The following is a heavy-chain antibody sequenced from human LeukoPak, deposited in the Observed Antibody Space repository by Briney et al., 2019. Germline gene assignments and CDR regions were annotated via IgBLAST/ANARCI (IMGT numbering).Heavy chain of an antibody. Sequence: GGSLRLSCTASGFTFGDYAMSWVRQAPGKGLEWVGFIRSKAYGGTTEYAASVKGRFTISRDDSKSIAYLQMNSLKTEDTAVYCCTIYYDSSGYYFSVYWGQGTLVTVSS. J-gene: IGHJ4*02. V-gene: IGHV3-49*04. CDR3: TIYYDSSGYYFSVY. CDR1: GFTFGDYA. D-gene: IGHD3-22*01. CDR2: IRSKAYGGTT.